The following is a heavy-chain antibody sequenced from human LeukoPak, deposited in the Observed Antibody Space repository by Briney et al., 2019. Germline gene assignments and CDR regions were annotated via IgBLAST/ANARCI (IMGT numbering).Heavy chain of an antibody. CDR3: AKDGDFRWFGEARDAFDI. CDR2: ISYDGSNK. V-gene: IGHV3-30*18. J-gene: IGHJ3*02. CDR1: GFTFSSYG. Sequence: PGGSLRLSCAASGFTFSSYGMHWVRQAPGKGLEWVAVISYDGSNKYYADSVKGRFTISRDNSKNTLYLQMNSLRAEDTAVYYCAKDGDFRWFGEARDAFDIWGQGTMVTVSS. D-gene: IGHD3-10*01.